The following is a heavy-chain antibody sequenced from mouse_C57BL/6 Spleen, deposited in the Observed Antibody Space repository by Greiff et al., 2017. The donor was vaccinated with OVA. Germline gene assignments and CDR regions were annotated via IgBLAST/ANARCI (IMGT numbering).Heavy chain of an antibody. J-gene: IGHJ4*01. CDR1: GFTFSDYY. Sequence: VQLKESGGGLVQPGGSLKLSCAASGFTFSDYYMYWVRQTPEKRLEWVAYISNGGGSTYYPDTVKGRFTISRDNAKNTLYLQMSRLKSEDTAMYYCARGGDMDYWGQGTSVTVSS. V-gene: IGHV5-12*01. CDR2: ISNGGGST. CDR3: ARGGDMDY.